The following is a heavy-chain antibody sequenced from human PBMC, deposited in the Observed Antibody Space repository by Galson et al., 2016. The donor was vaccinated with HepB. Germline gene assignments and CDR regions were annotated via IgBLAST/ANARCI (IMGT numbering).Heavy chain of an antibody. CDR2: VNSDGSRT. Sequence: LRLSCPASGFALSPYCKHGVPHVRGMGLVRVSRVNSDGSRTTYVDSVKGRFTISRDNAKNTLYLQMNSLRVEDTAVYYCARGPGSPVVGDFSHGLDVWGQGATVAVSS. V-gene: IGHV3-74*01. CDR3: ARGPGSPVVGDFSHGLDV. CDR1: GFALSPYC. D-gene: IGHD2-21*02. J-gene: IGHJ6*02.